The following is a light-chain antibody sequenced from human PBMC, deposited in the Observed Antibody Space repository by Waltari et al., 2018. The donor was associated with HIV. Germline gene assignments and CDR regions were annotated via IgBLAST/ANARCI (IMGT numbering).Light chain of an antibody. CDR3: QSFGPKSGV. CDR2: ENK. J-gene: IGLJ3*02. V-gene: IGLV6-57*03. CDR1: SGSIASNF. Sequence: NFMLAQPQSVSESPERTVTISCTRTSGSIASNFVQWYQQRPGSAPTTVTYENKERPSGVPDRFSGSIDTSSNSAPLTISGLQTEDEADYYCQSFGPKSGVFGGGTRLTVL.